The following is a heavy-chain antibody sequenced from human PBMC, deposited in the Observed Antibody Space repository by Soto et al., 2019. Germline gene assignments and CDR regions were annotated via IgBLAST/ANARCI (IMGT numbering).Heavy chain of an antibody. CDR2: ISYDGSNK. Sequence: GGSLRLSCAASGFTFSSYAMHWVRQAPGKGLEWVAVISYDGSNKYYADSVKGRFTISRDNSKNTLYLQMNSLRAEDTAVYYCAREYSSSPAPFDYWGQGTQVTVSS. CDR3: AREYSSSPAPFDY. J-gene: IGHJ4*02. D-gene: IGHD6-6*01. V-gene: IGHV3-30-3*01. CDR1: GFTFSSYA.